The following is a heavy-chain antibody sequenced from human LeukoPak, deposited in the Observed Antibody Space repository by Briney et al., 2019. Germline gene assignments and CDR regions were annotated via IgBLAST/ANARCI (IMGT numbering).Heavy chain of an antibody. V-gene: IGHV3-23*01. J-gene: IGHJ4*02. CDR2: ISGSSST. CDR1: GFTFSSYA. Sequence: GGSLRLSCAASGFTFSSYAMSWVRQAPGRGLEWVSSISGSSSTFYADSVKGRVTTSRDNSKNTLYLQMNSLKTEDTAVYYCTTLFITMTSTEKAYWGQGTLVTVSS. CDR3: TTLFITMTSTEKAY. D-gene: IGHD3-22*01.